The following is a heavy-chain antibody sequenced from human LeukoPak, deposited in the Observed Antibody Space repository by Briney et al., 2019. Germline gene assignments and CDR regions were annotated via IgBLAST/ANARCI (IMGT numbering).Heavy chain of an antibody. D-gene: IGHD3-9*01. CDR3: ARDEDILTGYLDY. J-gene: IGHJ4*02. V-gene: IGHV3-33*08. Sequence: GGSLRLSCAASGFTFSSYSMNWVRQAPGKGLEWVAVIWYDGSNKYYADSVKGRFTISRDNSKNTLYLQMNSLRAEDTAVYYCARDEDILTGYLDYWGQGTLVTVSS. CDR2: IWYDGSNK. CDR1: GFTFSSYS.